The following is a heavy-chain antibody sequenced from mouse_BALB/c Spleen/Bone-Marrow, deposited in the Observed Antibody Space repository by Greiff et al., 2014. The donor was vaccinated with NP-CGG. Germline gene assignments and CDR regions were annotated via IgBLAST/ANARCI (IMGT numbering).Heavy chain of an antibody. CDR2: IYPGNSDT. Sequence: VQLKQSGTVLARPGASVKMSRKASGYTFTSYWMHWVKQRPGQGLEWIGTIYPGNSDTTYNQKFKGKAKLTAVTSTSTAYMELSSLTNEDSAVYYCTTLARNYFDYWGQGTTLTVSS. CDR3: TTLARNYFDY. J-gene: IGHJ2*01. CDR1: GYTFTSYW. V-gene: IGHV1-5*01.